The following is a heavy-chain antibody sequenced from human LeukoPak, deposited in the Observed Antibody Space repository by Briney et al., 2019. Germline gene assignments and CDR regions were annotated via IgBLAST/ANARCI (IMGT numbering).Heavy chain of an antibody. Sequence: GGSLRLSCAASGFTFSSYAMSWVRQAPGKGLEWVSAISGSGGSTYYADSVKGRFTISRDNSKNTLYLQMNSVRAEDTAVYYCAKDSFYDSSGSPPDYWGQGTLVTVSS. CDR2: ISGSGGST. J-gene: IGHJ4*02. CDR3: AKDSFYDSSGSPPDY. V-gene: IGHV3-23*01. CDR1: GFTFSSYA. D-gene: IGHD3-22*01.